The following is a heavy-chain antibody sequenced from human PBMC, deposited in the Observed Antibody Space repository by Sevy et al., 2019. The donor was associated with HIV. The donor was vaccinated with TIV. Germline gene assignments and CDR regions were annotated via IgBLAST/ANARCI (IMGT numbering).Heavy chain of an antibody. D-gene: IGHD6-19*01. CDR1: GYTFNRYG. CDR3: TRDHGAVAGIDWFDS. V-gene: IGHV1-18*01. J-gene: IGHJ5*01. CDR2: INTHNGNT. Sequence: ASVKVSCKASGYTFNRYGMNWVRQAPGQGLEWMGWINTHNGNTKYAEKLQGGVTMTTDTTTSTAYMEFRRLRSDDTAAYYCTRDHGAVAGIDWFDSWGQGTLVTVSS.